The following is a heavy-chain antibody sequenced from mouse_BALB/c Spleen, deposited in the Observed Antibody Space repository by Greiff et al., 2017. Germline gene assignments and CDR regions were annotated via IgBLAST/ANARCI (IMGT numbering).Heavy chain of an antibody. V-gene: IGHV2-2*02. CDR1: GFSLTSYG. D-gene: IGHD4-1*01. CDR3: ARNGPLTQFAY. J-gene: IGHJ3*01. Sequence: VQLQQSGPGLVQPSQSLSITCTVSGFSLTSYGVHWVRQSPGKGLEWLGVIWSGGSTDYNAAFISRLSISKDNSKSQVFFKMNSLQANDTAIYYCARNGPLTQFAYWGQGTLVTVSA. CDR2: IWSGGST.